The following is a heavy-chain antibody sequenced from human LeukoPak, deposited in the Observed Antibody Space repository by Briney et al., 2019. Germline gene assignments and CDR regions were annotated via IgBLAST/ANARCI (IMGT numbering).Heavy chain of an antibody. CDR3: AKDRTQYGSGSYYTN. D-gene: IGHD3-10*01. CDR1: GFTFSDSY. J-gene: IGHJ4*02. CDR2: ISNSGSSI. Sequence: GGSLRLSCAASGFTFSDSYMTWIRQAPGKGLEWVSYISNSGSSIYYADSVKGRFTISRDNAKNSLYLQMNSLRAEDTALYYCAKDRTQYGSGSYYTNWGRGTLVTVSS. V-gene: IGHV3-11*01.